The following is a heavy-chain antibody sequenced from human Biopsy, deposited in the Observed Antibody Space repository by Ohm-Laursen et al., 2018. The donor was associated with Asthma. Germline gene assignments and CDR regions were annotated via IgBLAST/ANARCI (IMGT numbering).Heavy chain of an antibody. CDR2: TNERGVT. CDR3: ARGPELDV. CDR1: PGSFSGFF. Sequence: PGTLSLTWDVYPGSFSGFFWTWIRQSPGKGLEWIGETNERGVTNNNPSLKSRVIISIDTYWNRVSLKLTSVTAADTAVYYCARGPELDVWGQGTTVTVSS. V-gene: IGHV4-34*01. J-gene: IGHJ6*02.